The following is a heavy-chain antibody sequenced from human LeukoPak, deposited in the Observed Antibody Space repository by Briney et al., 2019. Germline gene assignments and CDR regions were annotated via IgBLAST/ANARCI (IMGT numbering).Heavy chain of an antibody. CDR3: AREGDDTSGYYQDY. CDR2: ISSSSSSYK. Sequence: GGSPRLSCAASGFTFNKYSMNWVRQAPGKGLEWVSSISSSSSSYKYYADSVKGRFAVSRDNAKNTLYLQMNSLRAEDTAVYYCAREGDDTSGYYQDYWGQGTLVTVSS. D-gene: IGHD3-22*01. V-gene: IGHV3-21*01. CDR1: GFTFNKYS. J-gene: IGHJ4*02.